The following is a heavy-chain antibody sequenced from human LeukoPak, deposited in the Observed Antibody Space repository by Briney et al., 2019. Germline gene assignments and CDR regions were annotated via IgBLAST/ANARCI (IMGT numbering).Heavy chain of an antibody. CDR3: ARVGAHIVVDY. CDR1: GYTFTSYG. V-gene: IGHV1-8*03. D-gene: IGHD2-21*01. J-gene: IGHJ4*02. Sequence: ASVKVSCKASGYTFTSYGISWVRQAPGQGLEWMGWMNPNSGNTGYAQKFQGRVTITRTTSISTAYMELRSLRSDDTAVYYCARVGAHIVVDYWGQGTLVTVSS. CDR2: MNPNSGNT.